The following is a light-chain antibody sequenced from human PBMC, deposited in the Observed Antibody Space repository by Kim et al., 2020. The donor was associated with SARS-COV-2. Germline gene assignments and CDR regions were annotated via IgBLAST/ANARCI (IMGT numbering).Light chain of an antibody. CDR3: CSYAGSYPVV. Sequence: GQSVPISCTGTSSDVDCYNYVSWYQQHPGKAPKLMIYDVSKRPSGVPDRFSGSKSGNTASLTISGLQAEDEADYYCCSYAGSYPVVFGGGTQLTVL. CDR1: SSDVDCYNY. J-gene: IGLJ2*01. CDR2: DVS. V-gene: IGLV2-11*01.